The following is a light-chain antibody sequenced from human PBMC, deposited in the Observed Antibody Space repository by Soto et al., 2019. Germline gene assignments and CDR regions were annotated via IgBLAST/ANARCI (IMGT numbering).Light chain of an antibody. CDR1: QNVNTN. J-gene: IGKJ4*01. CDR3: QQFSSYPLT. V-gene: IGKV3-15*01. CDR2: GAS. Sequence: EIVLTQSPATLSVSPGERATLSCRASQNVNTNLAWYQQRPGQAPRLLIYGASTRAAGFPARFSGSGSGTEFTLTISRLEPEDFAVYYCQQFSSYPLTFGGGTKVDIK.